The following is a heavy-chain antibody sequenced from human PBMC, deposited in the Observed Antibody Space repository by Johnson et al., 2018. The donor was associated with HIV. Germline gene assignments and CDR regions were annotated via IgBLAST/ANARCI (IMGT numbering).Heavy chain of an antibody. V-gene: IGHV3-20*04. D-gene: IGHD2-21*01. J-gene: IGHJ3*02. CDR2: IKWNGGGT. Sequence: VQLVESGGGVVRPGGSLRISCAASEFTFDDYAMSWVRQVPGKGLEWVSGIKWNGGGTGYADSVKGRFTISRDNAKKSMYLQMNSLRAEDTAVYYCARVSMLFIAADAFDIWGQGTMVTVSS. CDR1: EFTFDDYA. CDR3: ARVSMLFIAADAFDI.